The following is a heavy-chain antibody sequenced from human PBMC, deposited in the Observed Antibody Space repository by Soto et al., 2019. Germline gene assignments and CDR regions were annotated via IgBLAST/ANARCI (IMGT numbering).Heavy chain of an antibody. V-gene: IGHV1-69*01. CDR1: GGSFSSNT. D-gene: IGHD2-15*01. J-gene: IGHJ5*02. CDR3: ARDVLLVVVAATRAAGCLEP. Sequence: QLQLVQSGAEVKKPGSSVNVSCKTSGGSFSSNTITWVRQAPGQGLEWMGGIIPIFGTSNYAQKFQGRVTITADESTNTVYMELSRLRYEATAVYYCARDVLLVVVAATRAAGCLEPWGQGTLVTVSS. CDR2: IIPIFGTS.